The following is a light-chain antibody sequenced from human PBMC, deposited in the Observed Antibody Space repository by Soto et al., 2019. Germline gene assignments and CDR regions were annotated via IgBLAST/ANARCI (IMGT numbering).Light chain of an antibody. Sequence: EIVLTQSPGTLSLSPGQIATLSCRASQRLSASDIAWYQQKPGQAPRLLIYGASSRATGIPDRLSGSGSGTDFTLTISRLEPEDFAVYYCQQYGSLPITFGQGTRLEIK. CDR3: QQYGSLPIT. CDR1: QRLSASD. V-gene: IGKV3-20*01. CDR2: GAS. J-gene: IGKJ5*01.